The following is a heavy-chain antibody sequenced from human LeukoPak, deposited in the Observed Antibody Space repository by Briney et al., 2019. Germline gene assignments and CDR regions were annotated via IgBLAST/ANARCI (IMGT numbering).Heavy chain of an antibody. CDR1: GFTVSSNY. CDR2: IYSGGST. CDR3: ARERTPSYSRAFDI. Sequence: GGSLRLSCAASGFTVSSNYMSWVRQAPGEGLEWVSVIYSGGSTYYADSVEGRFTISRDNSKNTLYLQMNSLRAEDTAVYYCARERTPSYSRAFDIWGQGTMVTVSS. D-gene: IGHD1-26*01. V-gene: IGHV3-53*01. J-gene: IGHJ3*02.